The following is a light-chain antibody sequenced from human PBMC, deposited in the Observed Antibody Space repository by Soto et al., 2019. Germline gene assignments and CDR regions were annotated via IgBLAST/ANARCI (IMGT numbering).Light chain of an antibody. Sequence: QSVLTQPPSVSAAPGHNVTISCSGSSSNIGDYYESWCQQLPGTAPKLLIYDNHNRPSGIPDRFSGSKSGTSATLGITGLQPGDEADYYCGTWDTSLSAGVFGSGTKVTVL. V-gene: IGLV1-51*01. CDR2: DNH. CDR1: SSNIGDYY. J-gene: IGLJ1*01. CDR3: GTWDTSLSAGV.